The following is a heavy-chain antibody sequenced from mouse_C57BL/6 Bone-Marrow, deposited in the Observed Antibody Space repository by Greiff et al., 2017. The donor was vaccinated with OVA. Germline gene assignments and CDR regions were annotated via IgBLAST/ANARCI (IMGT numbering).Heavy chain of an antibody. D-gene: IGHD2-4*01. J-gene: IGHJ3*01. V-gene: IGHV7-3*01. CDR2: IRNKANGYTT. CDR1: GFTFTDYY. Sequence: EVKLMESGGGLVQPGGSLSLSCAASGFTFTDYYMSWVRQPPGKALEWLGFIRNKANGYTTEYSATVKGRFTISRDNSQSILYLQMNALRAEDSATYYCARPYDYDGGSWFAYWGQVTLVTVSA. CDR3: ARPYDYDGGSWFAY.